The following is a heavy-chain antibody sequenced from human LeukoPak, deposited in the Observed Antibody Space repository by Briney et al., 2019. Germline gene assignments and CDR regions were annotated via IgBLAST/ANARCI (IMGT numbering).Heavy chain of an antibody. CDR2: ITGSGTIK. J-gene: IGHJ4*02. CDR3: ARDDSELDY. V-gene: IGHV3-48*03. D-gene: IGHD4-11*01. Sequence: GGSLRLSCAASGFTFSSYEMNWVRQAPGKGLEWVSYITGSGTIKYYADSVKGRFTISRDNAKNSLYLQMNSLRVEDTAVYYCARDDSELDYWGQGTLVTVSS. CDR1: GFTFSSYE.